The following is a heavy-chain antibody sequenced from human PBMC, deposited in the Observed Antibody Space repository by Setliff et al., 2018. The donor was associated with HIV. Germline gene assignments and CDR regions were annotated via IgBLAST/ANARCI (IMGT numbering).Heavy chain of an antibody. CDR2: ISYSGTT. CDR1: GGSIGTYR. V-gene: IGHV4-59*08. J-gene: IGHJ4*02. Sequence: PSETLSLTCAVSGGSIGTYRWNWIRQTPGKGLEWIGFISYSGTTDYNPSLKSRVAVSVDTSKNHFSLRLTSVTAADTAVYYCARAPANYHDSSGFYFGGDYYFDFWGQGTLVTVSS. CDR3: ARAPANYHDSSGFYFGGDYYFDF. D-gene: IGHD3-22*01.